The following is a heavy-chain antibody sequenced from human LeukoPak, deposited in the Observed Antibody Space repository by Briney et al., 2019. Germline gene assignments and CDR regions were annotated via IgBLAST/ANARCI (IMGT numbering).Heavy chain of an antibody. V-gene: IGHV3-20*04. Sequence: GGSLRLSCAASGFTFDDYGMSWVRRATGKGLEWVSGINWNGGSTGYADSVKGRFTISRDNAKNSLYLQMNSLRAEDTALYYSARVGVANDALDIWGQGTMVTVSS. J-gene: IGHJ3*02. CDR1: GFTFDDYG. D-gene: IGHD1-26*01. CDR2: INWNGGST. CDR3: ARVGVANDALDI.